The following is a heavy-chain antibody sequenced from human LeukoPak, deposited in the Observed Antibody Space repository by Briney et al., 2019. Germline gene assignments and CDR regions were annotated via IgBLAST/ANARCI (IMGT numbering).Heavy chain of an antibody. Sequence: GGSLRLSCAASGFTFSTYSMNWVRQAPGKGLEWVSSISSSSSYIYYADSVKGRFTISRDNAKNSLFLQMNSLRGEDTAVYYCARDHYYDNNDKWFGPWGQGTLVTVSS. J-gene: IGHJ5*02. V-gene: IGHV3-21*01. CDR1: GFTFSTYS. CDR3: ARDHYYDNNDKWFGP. CDR2: ISSSSSYI. D-gene: IGHD3-22*01.